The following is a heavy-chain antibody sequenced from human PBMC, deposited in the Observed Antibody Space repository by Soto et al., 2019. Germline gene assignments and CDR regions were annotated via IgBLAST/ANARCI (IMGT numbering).Heavy chain of an antibody. CDR2: ISSSSSYI. CDR3: ARVHYGYVWGSYRYTRDDAFDI. J-gene: IGHJ3*02. D-gene: IGHD3-16*02. V-gene: IGHV3-21*01. Sequence: PGGSLRLSCAASGFTFSSYSMNWVRQAPGKGLEWVSSISSSSSYIYYADSVKGRFTISRDNAKNSLYLQMNSLRAEDTAVYYCARVHYGYVWGSYRYTRDDAFDIWGQGTMVTVSS. CDR1: GFTFSSYS.